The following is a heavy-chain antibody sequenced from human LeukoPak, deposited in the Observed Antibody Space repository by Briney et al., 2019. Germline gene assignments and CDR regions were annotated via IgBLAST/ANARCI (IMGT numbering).Heavy chain of an antibody. CDR1: GYSFTSYW. J-gene: IGHJ5*02. CDR2: IDPSDSYT. V-gene: IGHV5-10-1*01. Sequence: GESLKISRKGSGYSFTSYWISWVRQMPGKGLEWMGRIDPSDSYTNYSPSFQGHVTISADKSISTAYLQWSSLKASDTAMYYCARRVSSSGWFDPWGQGTLVTVSS. CDR3: ARRVSSSGWFDP. D-gene: IGHD6-6*01.